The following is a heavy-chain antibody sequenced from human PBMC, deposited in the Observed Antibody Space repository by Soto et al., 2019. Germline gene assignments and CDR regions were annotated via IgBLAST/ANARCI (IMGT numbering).Heavy chain of an antibody. Sequence: GESLKISCKVSGYSFSSFWITWVRQMPGKGLEWMGRIDPSDSYANYSPSFQGHVTISADKSISTAYLQWSSLKASDTAMYYCARQSDCSGGSCYLFYYYGMDVWGQGTTVTVSS. CDR2: IDPSDSYA. CDR1: GYSFSSFW. CDR3: ARQSDCSGGSCYLFYYYGMDV. J-gene: IGHJ6*02. D-gene: IGHD2-15*01. V-gene: IGHV5-10-1*01.